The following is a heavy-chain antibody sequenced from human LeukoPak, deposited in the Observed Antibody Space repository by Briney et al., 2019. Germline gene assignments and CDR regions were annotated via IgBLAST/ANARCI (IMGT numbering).Heavy chain of an antibody. V-gene: IGHV3-15*01. Sequence: WGSLRLSCAASGFTFSNAWMSWVRQAPGKGLEWVGRIKSKTDGGTTDYAAPVKGRFTISRDDSKNTLYLQMNSLKTEDTAVYYCTTGLYYDSSGPPVFDYWGQGTLVTVSS. D-gene: IGHD3-22*01. CDR2: IKSKTDGGTT. J-gene: IGHJ4*02. CDR3: TTGLYYDSSGPPVFDY. CDR1: GFTFSNAW.